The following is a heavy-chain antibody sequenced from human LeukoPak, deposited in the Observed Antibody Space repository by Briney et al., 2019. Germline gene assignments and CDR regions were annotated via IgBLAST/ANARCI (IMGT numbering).Heavy chain of an antibody. V-gene: IGHV3-21*01. CDR1: GFTFSSYS. D-gene: IGHD7-27*01. CDR3: ARHWGYYYMDV. J-gene: IGHJ6*03. Sequence: GGSLRLSCAASGFTFSSYSMNWVRQASGKGLEWVSSISSSSSYIYYADSVKGRFTISRDNAKNSLYLQMNSLRAEDTAVYYCARHWGYYYMDVWGKGTTVTVSS. CDR2: ISSSSSYI.